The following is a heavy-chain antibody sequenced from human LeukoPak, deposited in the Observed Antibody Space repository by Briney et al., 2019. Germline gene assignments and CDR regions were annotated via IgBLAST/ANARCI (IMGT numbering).Heavy chain of an antibody. CDR2: ISTSGRHI. J-gene: IGHJ4*02. CDR3: ARGGGYYYYDSAFDY. D-gene: IGHD3-22*01. Sequence: GGSLRLSCAASGFTFNSHGMNWVRQAPGKGLEWVSYISTSGRHINYADSVKGRFTIPRDNAKNTLYLQMNSLRAEDTAVYYCARGGGYYYYDSAFDYWGQGTLVTVSS. V-gene: IGHV3-48*03. CDR1: GFTFNSHG.